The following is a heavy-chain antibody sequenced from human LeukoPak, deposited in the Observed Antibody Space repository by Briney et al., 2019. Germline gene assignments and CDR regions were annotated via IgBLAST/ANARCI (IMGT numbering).Heavy chain of an antibody. J-gene: IGHJ5*02. V-gene: IGHV5-51*01. CDR3: ARQCCRGASPGFDP. CDR2: IYPGDSDT. CDR1: GYSFTYYW. Sequence: GEALQISFKGSGYSFTYYWIAWGRPMPGKGRGLMGIIYPGDSDTRYSPSFQGQVTFSADKSITTAYLQWSSLRASDTAIYYCARQCCRGASPGFDPWGQGTLVTVSS. D-gene: IGHD3-10*01.